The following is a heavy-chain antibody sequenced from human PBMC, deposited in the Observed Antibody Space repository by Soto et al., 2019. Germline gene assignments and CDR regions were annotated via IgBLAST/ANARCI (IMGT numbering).Heavy chain of an antibody. D-gene: IGHD2-2*01. J-gene: IGHJ6*02. CDR1: GGTFSSYA. CDR3: PRSRGSRTSLEIYYYYYSGMHV. Sequence: QVQLVQSGAEVKKPGSSVKVSCKASGGTFSSYAISWVRQAPGQGLEWMGGIIPISDTTNYAQKFQGRVTITAVESTKEAYMELSSLRSEDTALYYYPRSRGSRTSLEIYYYYYSGMHVWGQGTKVTGAS. CDR2: IIPISDTT. V-gene: IGHV1-69*01.